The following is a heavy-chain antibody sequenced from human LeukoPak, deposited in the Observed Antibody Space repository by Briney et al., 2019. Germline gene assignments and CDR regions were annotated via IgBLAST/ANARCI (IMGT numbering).Heavy chain of an antibody. J-gene: IGHJ6*04. CDR3: ARDHILTGYYTGYYYYGMDV. Sequence: PGGSLRLSCAASGFTFSSYGMHWVRQAPGKGLEWVAVIWYDGSNKYYADSVKGRFTISRDNSKNTLYLQMNSLRAEDTAVYYCARDHILTGYYTGYYYYGMDVWGKGTTVTVSS. CDR1: GFTFSSYG. D-gene: IGHD3-9*01. V-gene: IGHV3-33*01. CDR2: IWYDGSNK.